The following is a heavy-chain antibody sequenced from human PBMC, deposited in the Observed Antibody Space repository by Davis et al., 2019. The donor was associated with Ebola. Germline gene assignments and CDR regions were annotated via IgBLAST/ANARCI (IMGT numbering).Heavy chain of an antibody. J-gene: IGHJ3*02. CDR3: ARGRDYAFDI. V-gene: IGHV3-48*02. CDR2: ISVGTGAI. D-gene: IGHD2-21*02. CDR1: GFTFSGSS. Sequence: GESLKISCAASGFTFSGSSMNWVRRAPGKGLEWVSHISVGTGAIEYADSVKGRFTMSRDNAKNSLYLQINSLRDEDTAVYYCARGRDYAFDIWGQGTTVTVSS.